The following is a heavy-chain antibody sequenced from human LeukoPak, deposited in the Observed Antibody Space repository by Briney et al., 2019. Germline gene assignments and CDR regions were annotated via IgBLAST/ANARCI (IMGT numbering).Heavy chain of an antibody. CDR2: ISAYNGNT. CDR3: ARDSSSWYSPSYYFDY. J-gene: IGHJ4*02. Sequence: ASVKVSCKASCYTFTSYGISWVRQAPGQGLEWMGWISAYNGNTNYAQKLQGRVTMTTDTSTSTAYMELRSLRSDDTAVYYCARDSSSWYSPSYYFDYWGQGTLVTVSS. CDR1: CYTFTSYG. D-gene: IGHD6-13*01. V-gene: IGHV1-18*01.